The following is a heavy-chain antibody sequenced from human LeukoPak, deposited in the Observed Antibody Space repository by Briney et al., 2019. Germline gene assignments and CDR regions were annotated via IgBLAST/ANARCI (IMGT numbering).Heavy chain of an antibody. V-gene: IGHV3-21*01. CDR2: ISSGGMWI. CDR1: GFTFSSYS. D-gene: IGHD1-26*01. J-gene: IGHJ5*02. CDR3: ARDAGGRTQREGWFDP. Sequence: PGGSLRLSCAASGFTFSSYSMNWVRQAPGKGLEWVSSISSGGMWIYYADSLKGRFTISRDNAKNSPYLQMKSLRVEDTAVYYCARDAGGRTQREGWFDPWGQGTLVTVSS.